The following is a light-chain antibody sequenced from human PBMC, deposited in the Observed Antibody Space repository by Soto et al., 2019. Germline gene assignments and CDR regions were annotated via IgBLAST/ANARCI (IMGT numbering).Light chain of an antibody. CDR1: QSISSW. J-gene: IGKJ4*01. CDR3: QQYNSYLLT. Sequence: DIQMTQSPSTLSASVGDRVTITCRDSQSISSWLAWYQQKPGKAPKLLIYKASSLESGVPSRFRGSGSGTEFTLTISSLQPDDFATYYCQQYNSYLLTFGGGTKVEIK. V-gene: IGKV1-5*03. CDR2: KAS.